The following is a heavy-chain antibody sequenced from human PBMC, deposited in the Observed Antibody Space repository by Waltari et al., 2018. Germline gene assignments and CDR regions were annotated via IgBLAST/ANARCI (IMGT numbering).Heavy chain of an antibody. V-gene: IGHV4-59*01. CDR1: GGSISRYS. CDR3: ARSGDYDILTGYYGAIGY. J-gene: IGHJ4*02. Sequence: QVQLQESGPGLVQPSETLSLTCPVSGGSISRYSWSWLRQPTGTGLEWLGVIVYSGSTNYNPSLKSRVTISVDTSKNQFSLKLSSVTAADTAVYYCARSGDYDILTGYYGAIGYWGQGTLVTVSS. D-gene: IGHD3-9*01. CDR2: IVYSGST.